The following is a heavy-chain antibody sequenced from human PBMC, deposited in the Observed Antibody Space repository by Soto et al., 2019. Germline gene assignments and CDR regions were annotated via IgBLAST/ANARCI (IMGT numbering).Heavy chain of an antibody. D-gene: IGHD3-22*01. V-gene: IGHV3-74*01. CDR2: INSDGSST. Sequence: GGALRLSCAASGLTVSSNYMRWVRQSPGKGLEWVSRINSDGSSTSYADSVKGRFTISRDNAKNTLYLQMNSLRAEDTAVYYCAIAHITMIQTWFDPWGQGTRVTVSS. CDR1: GLTVSSNY. J-gene: IGHJ5*02. CDR3: AIAHITMIQTWFDP.